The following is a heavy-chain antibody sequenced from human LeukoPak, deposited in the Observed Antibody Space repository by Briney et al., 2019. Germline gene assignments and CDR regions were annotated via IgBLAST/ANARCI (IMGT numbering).Heavy chain of an antibody. CDR1: GGTFSSYA. Sequence: GSSVKVSCKASGGTFSSYAISWVRQAPGQGLEWMGRIIPILGIANYAQKFQGRVTITADKSTSTAYMELSSLRSEDTAVYYCARDFRALAADYWGQGTPVTVSS. D-gene: IGHD6-13*01. V-gene: IGHV1-69*04. CDR3: ARDFRALAADY. CDR2: IIPILGIA. J-gene: IGHJ4*02.